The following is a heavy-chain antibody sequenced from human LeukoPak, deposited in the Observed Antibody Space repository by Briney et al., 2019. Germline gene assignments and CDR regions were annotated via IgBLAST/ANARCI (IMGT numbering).Heavy chain of an antibody. J-gene: IGHJ5*02. CDR1: GFTFSSYA. D-gene: IGHD3-10*01. V-gene: IGHV3-30*04. CDR3: ARDLASKGNYYGSGSLQFDP. Sequence: SGGSLRLSCAASGFTFSSYAMHWVRQTPGKGLEWVAVISYDGSNKYYADSVKGRFSISRDNSKNTLYLQMNSLRAEDTAVYYCARDLASKGNYYGSGSLQFDPWGQGTLVTVSS. CDR2: ISYDGSNK.